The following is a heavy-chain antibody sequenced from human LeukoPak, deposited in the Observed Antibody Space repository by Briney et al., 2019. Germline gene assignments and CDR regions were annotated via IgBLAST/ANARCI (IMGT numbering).Heavy chain of an antibody. J-gene: IGHJ4*02. CDR2: MNPNSGNT. D-gene: IGHD3-3*01. CDR3: VTIFGVVIIGHY. Sequence: GASVKVSCKASGYTFTSYDINWVRQATGQGLEWMGWMNPNSGNTGYAQKFQGRVTMTRNTSISTAYMELSSLRSEDTAAYYCVTIFGVVIIGHYWGQGTLVTVSS. V-gene: IGHV1-8*01. CDR1: GYTFTSYD.